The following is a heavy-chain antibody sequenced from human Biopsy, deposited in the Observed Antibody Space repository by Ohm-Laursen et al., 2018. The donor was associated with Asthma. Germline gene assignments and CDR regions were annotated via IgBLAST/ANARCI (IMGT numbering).Heavy chain of an antibody. CDR3: ARGDSSNWSHYYFDY. J-gene: IGHJ4*02. CDR1: GFAVSRDH. Sequence: SRRLSCAASGFAVSRDHMFWVRQAPGKGLEWVSVIYSGGTSHTADSVRGRFTISRDYSKNTLYLQMHSLRAEDTAVYYCARGDSSNWSHYYFDYWGQGTLVTASS. CDR2: IYSGGTS. V-gene: IGHV3-53*01. D-gene: IGHD3-22*01.